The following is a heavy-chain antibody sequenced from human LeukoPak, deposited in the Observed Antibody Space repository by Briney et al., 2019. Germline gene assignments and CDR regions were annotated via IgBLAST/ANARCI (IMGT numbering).Heavy chain of an antibody. D-gene: IGHD3-22*01. CDR3: ARDRIPTFYDSRVGPRVEVWFDP. J-gene: IGHJ5*02. V-gene: IGHV1-69*05. CDR1: GGTFSCYA. Sequence: ASVKVSFKGSGGTFSCYAFSWLRQAPGQGLEWMGGIFPMFGTANNEQKFQGRVTITTDESKSKAYMEMNSLSAKDTAEYYGARDRIPTFYDSRVGPRVEVWFDPWGQGTLVTVSS. CDR2: IFPMFGTA.